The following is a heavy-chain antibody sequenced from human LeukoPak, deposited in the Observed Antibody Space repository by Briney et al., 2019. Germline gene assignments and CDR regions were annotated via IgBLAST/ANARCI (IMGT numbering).Heavy chain of an antibody. D-gene: IGHD2-2*01. V-gene: IGHV4-34*01. CDR1: GGSFSGYY. Sequence: SETLSLTCAVYGGSFSGYYWSWIRQPPGKGLEWIGEINHSGSTNYNPSLKSRVTISVDTSKNQFSLKLSSVTAADTAVYYCARGRGYCSSTSCYYYYYYMDVWGKGTMVTVSS. CDR3: ARGRGYCSSTSCYYYYYYMDV. CDR2: INHSGST. J-gene: IGHJ6*03.